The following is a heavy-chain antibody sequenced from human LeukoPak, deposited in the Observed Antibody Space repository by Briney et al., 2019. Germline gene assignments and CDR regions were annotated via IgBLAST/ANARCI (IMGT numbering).Heavy chain of an antibody. CDR2: IQQDGIKK. V-gene: IGHV3-7*01. Sequence: GGSLRLSCAASGFTFRTYWMSWVRQAPGKGLEWVANIQQDGIKKYYVDSVEGRFTISRENAKNSLFLQMSSLRADDTAVYYCGRELDGSVDYWGQGTLVTVSS. CDR3: GRELDGSVDY. CDR1: GFTFRTYW. J-gene: IGHJ4*02. D-gene: IGHD3-10*01.